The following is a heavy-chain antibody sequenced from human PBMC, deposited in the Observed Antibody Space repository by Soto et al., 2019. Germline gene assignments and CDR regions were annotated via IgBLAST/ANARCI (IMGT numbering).Heavy chain of an antibody. CDR2: INAGNGNT. CDR3: ARDLWFGEFYFDY. V-gene: IGHV1-3*01. D-gene: IGHD3-10*01. J-gene: IGHJ4*02. Sequence: ASVKVSRKASGYTFTSYAMHWVRQAPGQRLEWMGWINAGNGNTKYSQKFQGRVTITRDTSASTAYMELSSLRSEDTAVYYCARDLWFGEFYFDYWGQGTLVTVSS. CDR1: GYTFTSYA.